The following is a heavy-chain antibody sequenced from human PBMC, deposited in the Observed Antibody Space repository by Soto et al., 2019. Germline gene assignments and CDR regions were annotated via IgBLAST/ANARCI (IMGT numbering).Heavy chain of an antibody. J-gene: IGHJ6*02. V-gene: IGHV1-18*01. CDR3: ARDEAYVTFVYGMDV. D-gene: IGHD2-15*01. Sequence: QVQLVQSGGEVKKPGASVKVSCKASGYTFTSYDITWVRQAPGQGLEWMGWISASNGNTKYAQKLQGRVTMTTDTSTSTAYMELRSLRSDDTAVYYCARDEAYVTFVYGMDVWGQGTTVTVS. CDR2: ISASNGNT. CDR1: GYTFTSYD.